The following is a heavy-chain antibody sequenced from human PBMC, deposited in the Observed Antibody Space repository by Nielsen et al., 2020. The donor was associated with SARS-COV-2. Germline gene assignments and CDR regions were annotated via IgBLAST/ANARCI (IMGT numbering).Heavy chain of an antibody. J-gene: IGHJ4*02. D-gene: IGHD2-15*01. V-gene: IGHV3-33*01. Sequence: GGSLRLSCAASGFTFSSYGMHWVRQAPGKGLEWVAIIYYDGSKKYYADSVNGRFTISRDNSKNTLYLQMNSLRGEDTAVYYCARGYCSGGSCYSDYWGQGTLVTVSS. CDR1: GFTFSSYG. CDR3: ARGYCSGGSCYSDY. CDR2: IYYDGSKK.